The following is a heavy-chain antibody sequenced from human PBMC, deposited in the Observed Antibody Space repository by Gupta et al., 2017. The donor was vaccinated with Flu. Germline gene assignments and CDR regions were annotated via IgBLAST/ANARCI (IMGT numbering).Heavy chain of an antibody. D-gene: IGHD3-10*01. V-gene: IGHV4-59*08. CDR2: IYYSGST. CDR3: ARQWPPYYYGSGRLDY. CDR1: GGSISRYY. J-gene: IGHJ4*02. Sequence: QVQLQESGPGLVKPSETLSLTCTVSGGSISRYYWRWIRQPPGKGLEWIGYIYYSGSTNYNPSLKSRVTISVDTSKNQFSLKLSSVTAADTAVYYCARQWPPYYYGSGRLDYWGQGTLVTVSS.